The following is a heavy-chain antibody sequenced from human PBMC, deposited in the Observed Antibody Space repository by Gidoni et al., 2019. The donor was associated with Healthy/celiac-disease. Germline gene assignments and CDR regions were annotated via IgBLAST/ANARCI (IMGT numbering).Heavy chain of an antibody. D-gene: IGHD3-22*01. J-gene: IGHJ4*02. CDR2: IYYSGST. Sequence: QLQLQESVPGLVKPSETLSLPCTVSGGSISSSSSYWGWIRQPPGKGLVWIGSIYYSGSTYYNPSLKSRVTISVDTSKNQFSLKLSSVTAADTAVYYCAGLRTQYYYDSSGYYHFDYWGQGTLVTVSS. V-gene: IGHV4-39*07. CDR3: AGLRTQYYYDSSGYYHFDY. CDR1: GGSISSSSSY.